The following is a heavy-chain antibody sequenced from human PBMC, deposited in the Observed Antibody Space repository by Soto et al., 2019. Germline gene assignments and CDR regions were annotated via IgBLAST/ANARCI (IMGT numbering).Heavy chain of an antibody. CDR3: ARTSGSYSSYYYYGLDV. V-gene: IGHV4-34*01. CDR1: SGSLSGYY. CDR2: INHSGNT. D-gene: IGHD1-26*01. J-gene: IGHJ6*02. Sequence: TSETLSLTCAVYSGSLSGYYWSWIRQPPGKGLEWIGEINHSGNTKYNPSLKSRVTISVDTSKNQFSLKLSSVTAADTAVFYCARTSGSYSSYYYYGLDVWGQGTTVTVSS.